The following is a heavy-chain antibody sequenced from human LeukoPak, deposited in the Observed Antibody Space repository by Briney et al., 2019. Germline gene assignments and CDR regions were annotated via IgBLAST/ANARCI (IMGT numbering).Heavy chain of an antibody. Sequence: ASVKVSCKASGYTFTSYDINWVRQAPGQGLEWMGWINPNSGGTKYAQKFQGRVTMTRDTSINTVYMELSRLTSDDTAVYYCAREGYRSGGRCPAGYWGLGTLVTVSS. CDR3: AREGYRSGGRCPAGY. CDR2: INPNSGGT. CDR1: GYTFTSYD. V-gene: IGHV1-2*02. D-gene: IGHD2-15*01. J-gene: IGHJ4*02.